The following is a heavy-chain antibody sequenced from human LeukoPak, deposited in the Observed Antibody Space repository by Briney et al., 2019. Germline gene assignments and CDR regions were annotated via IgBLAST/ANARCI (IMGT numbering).Heavy chain of an antibody. CDR3: ARLPTQASSYYYYYGMDV. CDR1: GGSISSGSYY. V-gene: IGHV4-61*02. CDR2: IYTSGST. Sequence: SQTLSLTCTVSGGSISSGSYYWSWIRQPAGKGLEWIGRIYTSGSTNYNPSLKSRVTISVDTSKNQFSLQLNSVTPEDTAVYYCARLPTQASSYYYYYGMDVWGKGTTVTVSS. D-gene: IGHD2-15*01. J-gene: IGHJ6*04.